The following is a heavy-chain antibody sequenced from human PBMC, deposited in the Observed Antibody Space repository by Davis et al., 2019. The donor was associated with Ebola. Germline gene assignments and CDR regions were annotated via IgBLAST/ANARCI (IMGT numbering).Heavy chain of an antibody. V-gene: IGHV3-53*05. CDR2: IYSGGST. Sequence: PGGSLRLSCAASGFTVSSNYMSWVRQAPGKGLEWVSVIYSGGSTYYADSVKGRFTISRDNAKNSLYLQMNSLRAEDTALYYCAKGGWLRLLGNWFDPWGQGTLVTVSS. D-gene: IGHD5-12*01. CDR3: AKGGWLRLLGNWFDP. CDR1: GFTVSSNY. J-gene: IGHJ5*02.